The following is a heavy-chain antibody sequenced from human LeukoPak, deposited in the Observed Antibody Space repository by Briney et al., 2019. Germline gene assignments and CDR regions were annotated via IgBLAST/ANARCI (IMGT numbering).Heavy chain of an antibody. J-gene: IGHJ6*03. CDR2: IYYSGST. CDR3: ARDRRFGELYYYYYYMDV. V-gene: IGHV4-59*01. CDR1: GGSISSYY. D-gene: IGHD3-10*01. Sequence: SETLSLTCTVSGGSISSYYWSWIRQPPGKGLEWIGYIYYSGSTNYNPSLKSRVTISVDTSKNQFSLKLSPVTAADTAVYYCARDRRFGELYYYYYYMDVWGKGTTVTVSS.